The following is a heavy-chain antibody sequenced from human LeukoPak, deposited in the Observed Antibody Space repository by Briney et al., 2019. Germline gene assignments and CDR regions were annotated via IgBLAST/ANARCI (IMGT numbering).Heavy chain of an antibody. CDR1: GFTFSSYA. D-gene: IGHD3-10*01. CDR3: ARDMGAFDI. V-gene: IGHV3-30*04. CDR2: ISYDGSNK. Sequence: GGSLRLSCAASGFTFSSYAMHWVRQAPGKGLEWVAVISYDGSNKYYADSVKGRFTISRDNSKNTLYLQMNSLRAEDTAVYYCARDMGAFDIWGQGTMVTVSS. J-gene: IGHJ3*02.